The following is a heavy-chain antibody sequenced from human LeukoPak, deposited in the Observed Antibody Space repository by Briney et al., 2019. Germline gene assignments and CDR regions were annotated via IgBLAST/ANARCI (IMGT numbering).Heavy chain of an antibody. Sequence: GGSLRLSCAASGFTFSSYAMHWFRQAPGKGLEWVAVISYDGSNKYYADSVKGRFTISRDNSKNTLYLQMNSLRAEDTAVYYCARDLGSGPDDDAFDIWGQGTMVTVSS. J-gene: IGHJ3*02. CDR3: ARDLGSGPDDDAFDI. CDR1: GFTFSSYA. CDR2: ISYDGSNK. D-gene: IGHD3-3*01. V-gene: IGHV3-30*04.